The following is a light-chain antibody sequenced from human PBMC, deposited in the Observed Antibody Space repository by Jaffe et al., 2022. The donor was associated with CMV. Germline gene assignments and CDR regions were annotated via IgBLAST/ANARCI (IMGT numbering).Light chain of an antibody. CDR1: SSDVRGYKY. Sequence: QSALTQPASVSGSPGQSITISCTGTSSDVRGYKYVSWYQQHPGKAPKLMIYDVSNRPSGVSDRFSGSKSGDTASLTISGLQAEDEADYYCSSYTSVTTYVLFGGGTKLTVL. V-gene: IGLV2-14*03. CDR2: DVS. J-gene: IGLJ2*01. CDR3: SSYTSVTTYVL.